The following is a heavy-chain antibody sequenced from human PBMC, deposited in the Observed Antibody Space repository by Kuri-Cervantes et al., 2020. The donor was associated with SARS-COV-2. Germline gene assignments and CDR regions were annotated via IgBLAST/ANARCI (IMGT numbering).Heavy chain of an antibody. CDR2: IYSGGST. Sequence: GGSLRLSCAASGFTVSSNYMSWVRQAPGKGLEWVSVIYSGGSTYYADSVEGRFTITRDNAKNSLYLQMNSLRAEDTAVYYCARSIRITIFGVVTNIPYYFDYWGQGTLVTVSS. V-gene: IGHV3-53*01. D-gene: IGHD3-3*01. CDR1: GFTVSSNY. J-gene: IGHJ4*02. CDR3: ARSIRITIFGVVTNIPYYFDY.